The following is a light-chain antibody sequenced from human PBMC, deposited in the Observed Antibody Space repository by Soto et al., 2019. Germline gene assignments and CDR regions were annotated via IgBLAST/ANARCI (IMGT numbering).Light chain of an antibody. CDR3: QQYNNWPPYT. Sequence: EIVMTQSPATLPVSPGERATLSCRASQSVSSSLAWYQQKPGQAPRLLIYGASTRATGIPARFSGSGSGTEFTLTISSLQSEDVAVYYCQQYNNWPPYTFGQGTKLEIK. CDR1: QSVSSS. CDR2: GAS. V-gene: IGKV3-15*01. J-gene: IGKJ2*01.